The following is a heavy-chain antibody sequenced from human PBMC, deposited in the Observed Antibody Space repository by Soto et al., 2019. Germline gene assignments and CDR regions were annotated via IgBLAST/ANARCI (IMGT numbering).Heavy chain of an antibody. CDR2: ISGSGGST. CDR1: GFTFSSYA. V-gene: IGHV3-23*01. J-gene: IGHJ4*02. CDR3: AKDRRGSETVYYFDY. Sequence: GGSLRLSCAASGFTFSSYAMSWVRQAPGKGLEWVSAISGSGGSTYYADSVKGRFTISRDNSKNTLYLQMNSLRAEDTAVYYCAKDRRGSETVYYFDYWGQGTLVTVSS. D-gene: IGHD3-10*01.